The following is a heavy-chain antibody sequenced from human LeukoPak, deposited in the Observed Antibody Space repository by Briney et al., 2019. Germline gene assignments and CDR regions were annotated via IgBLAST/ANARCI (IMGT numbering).Heavy chain of an antibody. CDR1: GYSFTSYW. Sequence: GESLKISCKGSGYSFTSYWIGWVRQMPGKGLEWMGIIYPGDSDTRYSPSFQGQVTISADKSISTAYLQWSSLKASDTAMYYCAGAPLGELSLLGAFDIWGQGTMVTVSS. CDR2: IYPGDSDT. V-gene: IGHV5-51*01. D-gene: IGHD3-16*02. CDR3: AGAPLGELSLLGAFDI. J-gene: IGHJ3*02.